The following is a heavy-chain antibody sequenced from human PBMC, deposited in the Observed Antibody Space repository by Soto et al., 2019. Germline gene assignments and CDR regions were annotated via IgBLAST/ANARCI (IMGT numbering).Heavy chain of an antibody. CDR2: IRSRANNFAT. CDR3: ARGQGAAIGDYYYHGMDV. D-gene: IGHD2-2*02. CDR1: GFNFDDYA. V-gene: IGHV3-73*01. J-gene: IGHJ6*02. Sequence: EVQLVESGGGLAQPGRSLRLSCAASGFNFDDYAMHWVRQVPGKGPEWVGRIRSRANNFATSSAASVKGRFTFSRDDSKNTAYLQMNTLKPEDTAVYYCARGQGAAIGDYYYHGMDVWGQGTTVTVSS.